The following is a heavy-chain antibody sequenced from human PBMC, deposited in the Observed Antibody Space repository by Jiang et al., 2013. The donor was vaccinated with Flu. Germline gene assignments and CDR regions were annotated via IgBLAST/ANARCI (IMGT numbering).Heavy chain of an antibody. CDR3: ARDVYDFWGGHDY. V-gene: IGHV7-4-1*02. D-gene: IGHD3-3*01. Sequence: TYAQGFTGRFVLSLDTSVNTAYPQISSLKTEDTAIYYCARDVYDFWGGHDYWGQGTLVTVSS. J-gene: IGHJ4*02.